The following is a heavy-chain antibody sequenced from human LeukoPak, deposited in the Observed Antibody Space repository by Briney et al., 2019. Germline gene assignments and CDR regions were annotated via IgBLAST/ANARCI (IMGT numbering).Heavy chain of an antibody. CDR3: ARDDEDGYPFDFDY. D-gene: IGHD5-24*01. Sequence: KPGGSLRLSCAASGFTFSSSWMSWIRQAPGKGLEWVSYISSSGSTIYYADSVKGRFTISRDNAKNSLYLQMNSLRAEDTAVYYCARDDEDGYPFDFDYWGQGTLVTVSS. V-gene: IGHV3-11*01. CDR2: ISSSGSTI. J-gene: IGHJ4*02. CDR1: GFTFSSSW.